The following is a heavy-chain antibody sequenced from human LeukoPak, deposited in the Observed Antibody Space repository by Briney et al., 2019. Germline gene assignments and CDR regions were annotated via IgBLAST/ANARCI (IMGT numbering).Heavy chain of an antibody. CDR2: ISSSSTI. D-gene: IGHD2-2*01. V-gene: IGHV3-48*04. CDR3: ARDHAYRADY. Sequence: GGSLRLSCAASGFTFSSYSMNWVRQAPGKGLEWVSYISSSSTIYYADSVKGRFTISRDNAKNSLYLQMSSLTAEDTAIYYCARDHAYRADYWGQGTLVTVSS. J-gene: IGHJ4*02. CDR1: GFTFSSYS.